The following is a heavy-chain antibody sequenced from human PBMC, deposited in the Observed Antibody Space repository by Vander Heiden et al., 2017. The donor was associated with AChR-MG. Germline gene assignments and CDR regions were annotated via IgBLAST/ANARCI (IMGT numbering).Heavy chain of an antibody. Sequence: HLQLQESGPGLVKPSETLSLTCTVSGDSIDNSAHYWGWIRQPPGKGLEWIGSVFYSGSAYYKSSLKSRVTISVDTSKNSFSLTLTSVAAADTAVYYCARQVGSSLWSIGYFDYWGQGTLVTVSS. CDR2: VFYSGSA. J-gene: IGHJ4*02. CDR1: GDSIDNSAHY. D-gene: IGHD6-13*01. V-gene: IGHV4-39*01. CDR3: ARQVGSSLWSIGYFDY.